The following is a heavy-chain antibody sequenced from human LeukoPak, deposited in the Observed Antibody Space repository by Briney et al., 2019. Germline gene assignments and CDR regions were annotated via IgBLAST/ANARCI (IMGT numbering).Heavy chain of an antibody. CDR1: GFTFSSYG. D-gene: IGHD3-3*02. V-gene: IGHV3-33*01. CDR3: ARDLSQAAFDI. CDR2: IWYDGSNK. J-gene: IGHJ3*02. Sequence: GGSLRLSCAASGFTFSSYGMHWVRQAPGKGLEWVAVIWYDGSNKYYADSVKGRFTISRDNSKNTLYLQMNSLRAEDTAVYYCARDLSQAAFDIWGQGTMVTVSS.